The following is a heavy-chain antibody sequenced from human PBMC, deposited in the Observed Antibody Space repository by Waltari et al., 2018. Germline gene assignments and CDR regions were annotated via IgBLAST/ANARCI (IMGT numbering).Heavy chain of an antibody. CDR3: AKPFYNWDDPLHS. J-gene: IGHJ1*01. D-gene: IGHD1-20*01. CDR1: GLTSFTHA. Sequence: EVQLLESGGGFVQPGGSLRLSCQASGLTSFTHAINWVRQAPGKGLEWVSSISVSGATYYADSVKGRFTISRDYSDNTVYLQMDSLRADDTAVYFCAKPFYNWDDPLHSWGQGTPVTVSS. V-gene: IGHV3-23*01. CDR2: ISVSGAT.